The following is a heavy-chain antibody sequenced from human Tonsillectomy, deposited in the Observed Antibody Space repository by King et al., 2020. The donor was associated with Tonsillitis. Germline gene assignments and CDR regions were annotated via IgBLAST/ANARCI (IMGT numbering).Heavy chain of an antibody. CDR1: GYTFNIYW. CDR3: SRVPASYRSSWFFDP. Sequence: VQLVESGGGLVQPGGSLRLSCAASGYTFNIYWMTWVRQAPGKGLEWVASIKQDGSEKYCVDSVKGRFTISRDNAKNSLYLQMNSLRAEDTAVYYCSRVPASYRSSWFFDPWGRGTLVTVSS. D-gene: IGHD1-26*01. CDR2: IKQDGSEK. J-gene: IGHJ2*01. V-gene: IGHV3-7*03.